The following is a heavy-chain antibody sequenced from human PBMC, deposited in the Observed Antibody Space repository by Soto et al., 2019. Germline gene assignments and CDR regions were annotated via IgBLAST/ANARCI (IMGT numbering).Heavy chain of an antibody. CDR3: ARPFDAVGATTPYYYGMDV. V-gene: IGHV1-69*13. J-gene: IGHJ6*02. CDR2: IIPIFGTA. CDR1: GGTFSSYA. D-gene: IGHD1-26*01. Sequence: SVKVSCKASGGTFSSYAISWVRQAPGQGLEWMGGIIPIFGTANYAQKFQGRVTITADESTSTAYMELSSLRSEDTAVYYCARPFDAVGATTPYYYGMDVWGQGTTVTVSS.